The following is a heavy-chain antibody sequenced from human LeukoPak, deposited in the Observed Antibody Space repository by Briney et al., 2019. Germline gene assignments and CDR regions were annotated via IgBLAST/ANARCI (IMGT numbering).Heavy chain of an antibody. CDR3: ARDLGGSNWSLRAFDI. J-gene: IGHJ3*02. Sequence: GGSLRLFCAASGFTFSSSSMNWVRQAPGKGLEWVSYSSTSSTIYYADSVKGRFTISRDNAKNSLYLQMNSLRAEDTAVYYCARDLGGSNWSLRAFDIWGQGTMVTVSS. V-gene: IGHV3-48*04. CDR2: SSTSSTI. CDR1: GFTFSSSS. D-gene: IGHD6-13*01.